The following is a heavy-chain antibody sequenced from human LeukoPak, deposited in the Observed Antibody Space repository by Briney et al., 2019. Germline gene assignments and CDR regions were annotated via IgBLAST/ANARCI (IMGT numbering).Heavy chain of an antibody. CDR3: ARVYSNHSG. CDR2: ISSSTSYT. D-gene: IGHD6-13*01. Sequence: GGSLRLPCAASGFTFSSHIMSWVRQAPGKGLEWVSSISSSTSYTYYADLGKGPFTISSDNAKTSLYLQMTSLRAEDTAVYYCARVYSNHSGWGQGTLVTVSS. J-gene: IGHJ4*02. CDR1: GFTFSSHI. V-gene: IGHV3-21*01.